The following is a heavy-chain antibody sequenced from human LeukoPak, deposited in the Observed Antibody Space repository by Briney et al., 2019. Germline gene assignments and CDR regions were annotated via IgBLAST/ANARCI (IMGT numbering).Heavy chain of an antibody. D-gene: IGHD3-3*01. CDR2: ISYDGSNK. CDR3: AKEGAWNFWSGYYPSGGEYYFDY. Sequence: PGGSLRLSCAASGFTFSSYAMHWVRQAPGKGLEWVAVISYDGSNKYYADSVKGRFTISRDNSKNTLYLQMNSLRAEDTAVYYCAKEGAWNFWSGYYPSGGEYYFDYWGQGTLVTVSS. J-gene: IGHJ4*02. V-gene: IGHV3-30*04. CDR1: GFTFSSYA.